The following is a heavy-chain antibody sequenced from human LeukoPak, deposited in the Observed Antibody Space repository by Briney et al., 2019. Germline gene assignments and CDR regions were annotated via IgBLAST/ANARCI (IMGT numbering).Heavy chain of an antibody. Sequence: SETLSLTCTVSGGSISSSSYYWGWIRQPPGKGLEWIGSIYYSGSTYYNPSLKSRLTISVDTSKNQFSLKLSSVTAADTAVYYCARKYYYDSSGPIDYWGQGTLVTVSS. CDR1: GGSISSSSYY. CDR3: ARKYYYDSSGPIDY. D-gene: IGHD3-22*01. J-gene: IGHJ4*02. CDR2: IYYSGST. V-gene: IGHV4-39*01.